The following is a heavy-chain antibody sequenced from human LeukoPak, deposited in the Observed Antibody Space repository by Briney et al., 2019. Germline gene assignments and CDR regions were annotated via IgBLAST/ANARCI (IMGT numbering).Heavy chain of an antibody. CDR2: IYTSGST. CDR1: GGSISSGSYY. CDR3: ARGRRGYSYDPTTVVTPNPYYYMDV. D-gene: IGHD4-23*01. V-gene: IGHV4-61*02. J-gene: IGHJ6*03. Sequence: SETLSLTCTVSGGSISSGSYYWSWIRQPAGKGLEWIGRIYTSGSTNYNPSLKSRVTISVDTSKNQFSLKLSSVTAADTAVYYCARGRRGYSYDPTTVVTPNPYYYMDVWGKGTTVTVSS.